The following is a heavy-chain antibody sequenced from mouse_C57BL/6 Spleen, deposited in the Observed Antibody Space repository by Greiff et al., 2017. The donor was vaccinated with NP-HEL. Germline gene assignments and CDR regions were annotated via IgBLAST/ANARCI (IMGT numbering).Heavy chain of an antibody. V-gene: IGHV1-15*01. Sequence: QVQLQQSGAELVRPGASVTLSCKASGYTFTDYDMHWVKQTPVHGLEWIGAIDPETGGTAYNQKFKGKAILTADKSSSTAYMELRSLTSEDSAVYYCTRGLFVGENHVDVGGTGTTVTVSS. J-gene: IGHJ1*03. CDR1: GYTFTDYD. D-gene: IGHD1-1*01. CDR2: IDPETGGT. CDR3: TRGLFVGENHVDV.